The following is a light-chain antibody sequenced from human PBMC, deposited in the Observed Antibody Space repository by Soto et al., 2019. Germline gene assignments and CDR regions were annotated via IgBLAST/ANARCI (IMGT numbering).Light chain of an antibody. CDR1: SSDVGGYNF. CDR3: NSYTTSSTHV. CDR2: EVT. Sequence: QSVLTQPASVSGSPGQSITISCTGTSSDVGGYNFVSWYQHHPGKAPKLMIYEVTKRPSGVSNRFSGSKSGNTASLTISGLRAEDEADYFCNSYTTSSTHVFGTGTKLTVL. V-gene: IGLV2-14*01. J-gene: IGLJ1*01.